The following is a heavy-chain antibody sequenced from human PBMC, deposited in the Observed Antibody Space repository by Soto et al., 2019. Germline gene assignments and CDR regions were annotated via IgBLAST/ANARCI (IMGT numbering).Heavy chain of an antibody. Sequence: PSETLSLTCTVSGGSISTGDYYWSWIRQHPGKGLEWIGYIYYSGSTYYNPSLKSRVTISVDTSKNQFSLKLSSVTAADTAVYYCARDLLRYFDYWGQGTLVTVSS. CDR1: GGSISTGDYY. V-gene: IGHV4-31*03. CDR3: ARDLLRYFDY. D-gene: IGHD3-9*01. CDR2: IYYSGST. J-gene: IGHJ4*02.